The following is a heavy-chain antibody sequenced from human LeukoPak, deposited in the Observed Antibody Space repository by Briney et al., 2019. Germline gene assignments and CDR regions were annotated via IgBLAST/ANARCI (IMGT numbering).Heavy chain of an antibody. Sequence: GGSLRLSCAASGFTFSSYGMHWVRQAPGKGLEWVAVIWYDGSNKYYADSVKGRFTISRDNSKNTLYLQMNSLRAEDTAVYYCARAAYHDSWSGYYDAFDIWGQGTMVTVSS. CDR3: ARAAYHDSWSGYYDAFDI. CDR2: IWYDGSNK. J-gene: IGHJ3*02. CDR1: GFTFSSYG. D-gene: IGHD3-3*01. V-gene: IGHV3-33*01.